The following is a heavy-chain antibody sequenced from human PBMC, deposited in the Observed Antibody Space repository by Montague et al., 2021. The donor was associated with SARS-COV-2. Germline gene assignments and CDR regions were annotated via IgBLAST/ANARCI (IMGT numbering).Heavy chain of an antibody. V-gene: IGHV4-59*02. CDR2: VHYSGKP. J-gene: IGHJ5*02. CDR1: GVSVKNYY. Sequence: SETLSLTCTVSGVSVKNYYWSWIRQPPGKGLEWIGYVHYSGKPKSNPSLQNPISISLDASKNQFYLSLTSVTSADAAVYYCARHHISTMYGYSWFDPWGRGTLVTVSS. CDR3: ARHHISTMYGYSWFDP. D-gene: IGHD1-14*01.